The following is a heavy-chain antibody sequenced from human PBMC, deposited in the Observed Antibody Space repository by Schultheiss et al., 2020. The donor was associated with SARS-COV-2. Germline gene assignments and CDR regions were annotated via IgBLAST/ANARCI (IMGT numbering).Heavy chain of an antibody. CDR1: GGSISSYY. V-gene: IGHV4-59*01. CDR3: ARDAPINYYDSSGKRAGFRYGMDV. CDR2: IYYSGST. D-gene: IGHD3-22*01. J-gene: IGHJ6*02. Sequence: SETLSLTCTVSGGSISSYYWSWIRQPPGKGLEWIGYIYYSGSTNYNPSLKSRVTISVDTSKNQFSLKLSSVTAADTAVYYCARDAPINYYDSSGKRAGFRYGMDVWGQGTTVTVSS.